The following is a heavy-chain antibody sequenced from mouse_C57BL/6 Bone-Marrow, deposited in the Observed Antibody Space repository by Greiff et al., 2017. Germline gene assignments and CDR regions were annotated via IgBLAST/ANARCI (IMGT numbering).Heavy chain of an antibody. CDR3: TDWEGAY. D-gene: IGHD4-1*01. Sequence: EVQLQQSGAELVRPGASVKLSCTASGFNINDDYMHWVKQRPDQGLEWIGWIDPENGDTEYASKFQGKATITADTSSNTAYLQLSSLTSEDTAVYYCTDWEGAYWGQGTLVTVSA. J-gene: IGHJ3*01. CDR1: GFNINDDY. CDR2: IDPENGDT. V-gene: IGHV14-4*01.